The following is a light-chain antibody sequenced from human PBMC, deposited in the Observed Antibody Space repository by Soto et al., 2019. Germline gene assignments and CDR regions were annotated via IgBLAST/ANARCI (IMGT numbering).Light chain of an antibody. Sequence: DIQMTQSPSSLSASVGDRVTITCRASQSISSYLNWYQQKPVKAPKLLIRSASTLQRGVPSRFSGSGSRTEFTLTIADLQPDDFGTYYCQQSLTMPITFGHGTRLEIK. CDR3: QQSLTMPIT. J-gene: IGKJ5*01. CDR1: QSISSY. V-gene: IGKV1-39*01. CDR2: SAS.